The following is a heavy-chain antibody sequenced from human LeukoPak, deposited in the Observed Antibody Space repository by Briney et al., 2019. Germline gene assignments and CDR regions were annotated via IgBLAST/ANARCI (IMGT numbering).Heavy chain of an antibody. CDR3: VRELAGGIFDY. CDR2: IYSGGST. J-gene: IGHJ4*02. Sequence: GGSLRLSCAASGFTVSSNYMSWVRQAPGKGLEWVSVIYSGGSTYYADSVKGRFTTSRDNSKNTLYFQMNTLRAEDTAVYYCVRELAGGIFDYWGQGILVTVSS. CDR1: GFTVSSNY. V-gene: IGHV3-53*01. D-gene: IGHD1-26*01.